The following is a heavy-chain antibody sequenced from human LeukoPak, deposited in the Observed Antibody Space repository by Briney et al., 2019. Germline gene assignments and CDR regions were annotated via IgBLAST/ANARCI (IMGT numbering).Heavy chain of an antibody. J-gene: IGHJ4*02. CDR1: GFTFDDYA. D-gene: IGHD2-21*02. V-gene: IGHV3-43*02. CDR2: IGGDGTDT. CDR3: AKAYCGGDCYPGDY. Sequence: GGSLRLSCVVTGFTFDDYAMHWVRQAPGKGLEWVSLIGGDGTDTHYANSVKGRFTISRDNSKKSLYLQMSSLTTEDTALYYCAKAYCGGDCYPGDYWGQGTLVTVSS.